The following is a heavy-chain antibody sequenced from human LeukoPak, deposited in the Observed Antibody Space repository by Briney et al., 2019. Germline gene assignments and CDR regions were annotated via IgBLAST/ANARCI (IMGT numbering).Heavy chain of an antibody. CDR3: VKDYCTSSSCSLPAY. D-gene: IGHD2-15*01. V-gene: IGHV3-23*01. CDR2: ISGSGSISGSGSRI. Sequence: PGGSLRLSCAASGFTFTPYAMAWVRQAPGKGLEWVSGISGSGSISGSGSRIYYADSVKGRFTISRDNSNNTLYLHMNSPRADDTAIYYCVKDYCTSSSCSLPAYWGQGTLVTVSS. CDR1: GFTFTPYA. J-gene: IGHJ4*02.